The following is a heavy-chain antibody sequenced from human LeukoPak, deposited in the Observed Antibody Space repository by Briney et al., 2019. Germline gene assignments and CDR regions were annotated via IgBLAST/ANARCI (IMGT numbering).Heavy chain of an antibody. V-gene: IGHV3-23*01. CDR1: GFTFRDYA. CDR3: SGSFTGGWFAWGH. Sequence: GGSLRLSCAVSGFTFRDYAMSWVRQAPGKGLEWVSSIGTSSRTTYYPASGNGRFAISTDSAKNTLYLQMNSLRAEDTAVYYCSGSFTGGWFAWGHWGRGTLVTVSS. D-gene: IGHD6-19*01. CDR2: IGTSSRTT. J-gene: IGHJ4*02.